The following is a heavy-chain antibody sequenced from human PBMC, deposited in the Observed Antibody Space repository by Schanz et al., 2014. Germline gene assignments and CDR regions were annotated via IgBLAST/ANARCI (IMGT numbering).Heavy chain of an antibody. J-gene: IGHJ3*01. Sequence: QVQLQESGPGLVKPSQTLSLTCTVSGDSITHFYWSWIRQSPGKGLEWIGSIYYSGTTNYSPSLNSRVTISLDMSKKSFSLNLSSVTTADAAVYYCARDPWFGEKDAFDFWGQGTMVIVSS. D-gene: IGHD3-10*01. CDR2: IYYSGTT. V-gene: IGHV4-59*01. CDR1: GDSITHFY. CDR3: ARDPWFGEKDAFDF.